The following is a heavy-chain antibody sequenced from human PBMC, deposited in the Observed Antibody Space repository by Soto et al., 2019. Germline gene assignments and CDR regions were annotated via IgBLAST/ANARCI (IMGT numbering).Heavy chain of an antibody. CDR3: ARHLNYYDSSAWFDP. J-gene: IGHJ5*02. CDR2: IYYSGST. D-gene: IGHD3-22*01. V-gene: IGHV4-59*08. Sequence: PSETLSLTCTVSGGSISSYYWSWIRQPPGNGLEWIGYIYYSGSTNYNPSLKSRVTISVDTSKNQFSLKLSSVTAADTAVYYCARHLNYYDSSAWFDPWGQGTLVTVS. CDR1: GGSISSYY.